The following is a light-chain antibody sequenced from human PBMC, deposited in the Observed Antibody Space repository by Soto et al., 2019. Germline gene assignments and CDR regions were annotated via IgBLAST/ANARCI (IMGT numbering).Light chain of an antibody. J-gene: IGKJ4*01. CDR2: NTF. Sequence: EIMMNISPSTPSVYNGERATLSCRASQSVSSNLAWYQQKPGQAPRLLIYNTFHRATGIPDRFSGTGSGTEFTLTINSLQSEDFALYFCQQYNKLPLLTFGGVSNV. V-gene: IGKV3D-15*01. CDR3: QQYNKLPLLT. CDR1: QSVSSN.